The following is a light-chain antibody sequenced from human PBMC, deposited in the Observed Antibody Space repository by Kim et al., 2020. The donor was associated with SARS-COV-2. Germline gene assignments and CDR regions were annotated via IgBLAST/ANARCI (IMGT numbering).Light chain of an antibody. CDR3: QQYRTFPYT. CDR2: KAS. J-gene: IGKJ2*01. V-gene: IGKV1-5*03. Sequence: GDRVSITCRASETISDWLAWYQQKPGKAPQLLLYKASRLQSGVPSRFSGRGSGTDFTLTISRLQPDDFSPFFCQQYRTFPYTFGQGTKL. CDR1: ETISDW.